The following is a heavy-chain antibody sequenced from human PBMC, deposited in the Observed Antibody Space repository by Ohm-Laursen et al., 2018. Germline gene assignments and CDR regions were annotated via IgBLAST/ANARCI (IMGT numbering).Heavy chain of an antibody. D-gene: IGHD3-3*01. V-gene: IGHV4-59*01. Sequence: SETLSLTCTDSGGSISSYYWSWIRQPPGKGLEWIGYIYYSGSTNYNPSLKSRVTISVDTSKNQFSLKLSSVTAADTAVYYCARWADFFDYWGQGTLVTVSS. CDR1: GGSISSYY. CDR2: IYYSGST. J-gene: IGHJ4*02. CDR3: ARWADFFDY.